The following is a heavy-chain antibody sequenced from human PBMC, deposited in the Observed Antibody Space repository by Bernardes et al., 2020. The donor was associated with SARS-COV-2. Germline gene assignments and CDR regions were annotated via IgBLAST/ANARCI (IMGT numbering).Heavy chain of an antibody. D-gene: IGHD6-19*01. CDR1: GYTLTELS. V-gene: IGHV1-24*01. CDR3: ATSSGWHRAGWFDP. CDR2: FDPEDGET. J-gene: IGHJ5*02. Sequence: ASVKVSCKVSGYTLTELSMHWVRQAPGKGLEWMGGFDPEDGETIYAQKFQGRVTMTEDTSTDTAYMELSSLRSEDTAVYYCATSSGWHRAGWFDPWGQGTLVTVSS.